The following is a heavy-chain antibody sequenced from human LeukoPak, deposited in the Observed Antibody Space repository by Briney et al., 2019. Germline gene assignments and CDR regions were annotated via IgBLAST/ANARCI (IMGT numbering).Heavy chain of an antibody. V-gene: IGHV1-58*01. J-gene: IGHJ4*02. D-gene: IGHD6-13*01. CDR3: AADLRDSSSWYVRSY. CDR1: GFTFTSSA. Sequence: ASVKVSCKASGFTFTSSAVQWARQARGQRLEWIGWIVVGSGNTNYAQKFQERVTITRDMSTSTAYMELSSLRSEDTAVYYCAADLRDSSSWYVRSYWGQGTLVTVSS. CDR2: IVVGSGNT.